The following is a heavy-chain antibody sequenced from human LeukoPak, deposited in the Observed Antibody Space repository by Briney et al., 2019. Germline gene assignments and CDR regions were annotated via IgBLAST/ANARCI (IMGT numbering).Heavy chain of an antibody. D-gene: IGHD6-13*01. V-gene: IGHV4-59*01. CDR3: ARVTGYVMEDYFDY. J-gene: IGHJ4*02. CDR1: GGSISSYY. CDR2: IYYSGRT. Sequence: SETLSLTCSVSGGSISSYYWSWIRQPPGRGLEWIGYIYYSGRTSYNPSLKSRVTISVDTSKNQFSLRLSSVTAADTAVYYCARVTGYVMEDYFDYWGQGTLVTVSS.